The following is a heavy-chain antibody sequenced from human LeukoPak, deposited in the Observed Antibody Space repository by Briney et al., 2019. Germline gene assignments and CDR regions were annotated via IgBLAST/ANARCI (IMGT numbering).Heavy chain of an antibody. Sequence: SVKVSCKASGGTFSSYAISWVRQSPGQGLEWMGRIIPILGIANYAQKFQGRVTITADKSTSTAYMELSSLRSEDTAVYYCAKIPGCDWYFDLWGRGTLVTVSS. CDR3: AKIPGCDWYFDL. J-gene: IGHJ2*01. D-gene: IGHD2-2*01. CDR2: IIPILGIA. V-gene: IGHV1-69*04. CDR1: GGTFSSYA.